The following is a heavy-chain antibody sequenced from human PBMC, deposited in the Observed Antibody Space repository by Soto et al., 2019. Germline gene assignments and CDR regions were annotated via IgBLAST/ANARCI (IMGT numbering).Heavy chain of an antibody. CDR3: ARDGDITMVRGVIIKRGVGYFDY. Sequence: GGSLRLSCSASGFTFSDYYMSWIRQAAGKGLEWVSYISSSGSTIYYADSVKGRFTISRDNAKNSLYLQMNSLRAEDTAVYYCARDGDITMVRGVIIKRGVGYFDYWGQGTLVTVSS. D-gene: IGHD3-10*01. CDR1: GFTFSDYY. CDR2: ISSSGSTI. J-gene: IGHJ4*02. V-gene: IGHV3-11*01.